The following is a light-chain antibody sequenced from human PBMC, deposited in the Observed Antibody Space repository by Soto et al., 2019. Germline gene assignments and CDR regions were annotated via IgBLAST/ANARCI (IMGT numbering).Light chain of an antibody. CDR2: AAS. CDR3: QQTNSFPFT. Sequence: DIQMTQSPSSVSASVGDIVTITCRASQDISTYLAWYQQRPGKAPNLLIYAASTLQSGVPSRFSGSGSGTDFSLTISSLQPEDSATYYCQQTNSFPFTFGGGTKVEIK. J-gene: IGKJ4*01. V-gene: IGKV1-12*02. CDR1: QDISTY.